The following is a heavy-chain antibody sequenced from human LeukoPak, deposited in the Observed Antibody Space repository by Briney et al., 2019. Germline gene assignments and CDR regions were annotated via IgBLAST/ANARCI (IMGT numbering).Heavy chain of an antibody. CDR3: ARNGGRYYFDY. J-gene: IGHJ4*02. V-gene: IGHV1-69*13. CDR2: IIPIFGTA. D-gene: IGHD4-23*01. Sequence: ASVKVSCKASGYSFTGYGISWLRQAPGQGLEWMGGIIPIFGTANYAQKFQGRVTITADESTSTAYMELSSLRSEDTAVYYCARNGGRYYFDYWGQGTLVTVSS. CDR1: GYSFTGYG.